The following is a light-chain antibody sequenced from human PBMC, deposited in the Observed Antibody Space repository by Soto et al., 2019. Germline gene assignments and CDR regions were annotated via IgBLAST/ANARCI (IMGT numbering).Light chain of an antibody. V-gene: IGKV3-20*01. CDR1: QSVSSSY. CDR3: QQYGGSPRT. J-gene: IGKJ1*01. CDR2: GAS. Sequence: EIVMNQSPDTLSVSPGERATLSCRASQSVSSSYLAWYQQKPGQAPRLLIHGASNRATGIPDRFSGSGSGTDFTLTITRLEPEDFAVYYCQQYGGSPRTFGQVTKVDI.